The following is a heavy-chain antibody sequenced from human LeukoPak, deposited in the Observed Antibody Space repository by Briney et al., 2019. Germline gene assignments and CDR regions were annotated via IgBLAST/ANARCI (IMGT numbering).Heavy chain of an antibody. Sequence: GGSLRLSCAASGLTFSSYEMNWVRQAPGKGLEWVSYISSSGSTIYYADSVKGRFTISRDNAKNSLYLQMNSLRAEDTAVYYCARDVESSWYYFDYWGQGTLVTVSS. CDR2: ISSSGSTI. CDR3: ARDVESSWYYFDY. CDR1: GLTFSSYE. J-gene: IGHJ4*02. D-gene: IGHD6-13*01. V-gene: IGHV3-48*03.